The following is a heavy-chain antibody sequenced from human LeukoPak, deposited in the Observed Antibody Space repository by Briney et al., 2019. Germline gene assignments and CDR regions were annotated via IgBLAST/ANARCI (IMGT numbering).Heavy chain of an antibody. CDR3: AREKVDIVVVPAAPGWFDP. Sequence: GGSLRLSCAASGFTFSSYAMHWVRQAPGKGQEWVAVISYDGSNKYYADSVKGRFTISRDNSKNTLYLQMNSLRAEDTAVYYCAREKVDIVVVPAAPGWFDPWGQGTLVTVSS. D-gene: IGHD2-2*01. J-gene: IGHJ5*02. CDR1: GFTFSSYA. CDR2: ISYDGSNK. V-gene: IGHV3-30-3*01.